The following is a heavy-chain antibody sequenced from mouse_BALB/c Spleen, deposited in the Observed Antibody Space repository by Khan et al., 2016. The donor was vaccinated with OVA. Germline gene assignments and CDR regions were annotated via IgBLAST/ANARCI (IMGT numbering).Heavy chain of an antibody. V-gene: IGHV1-87*01. CDR2: IYPGDGNT. J-gene: IGHJ2*01. Sequence: VQLVESGTELARPGASVKLSCKASGYTFTSYWMQWVKQRPGQGLEWIGAIYPGDGNTRYTQKFKGKATLTADKSSSTAYMQLTNLASEDSAVYCCVRRGIATEYFDYWGQGTTLTVSS. CDR1: GYTFTSYW. CDR3: VRRGIATEYFDY. D-gene: IGHD1-1*01.